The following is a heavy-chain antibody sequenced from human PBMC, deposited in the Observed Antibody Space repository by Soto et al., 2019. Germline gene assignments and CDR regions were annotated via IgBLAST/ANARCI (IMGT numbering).Heavy chain of an antibody. CDR3: ATDRVVVPAARSYCSYYGRDV. CDR2: IIPIFDTA. V-gene: IGHV1-69*13. CDR1: GGTFSSYA. D-gene: IGHD2-2*01. J-gene: IGHJ6*02. Sequence: SVKVSCKASGGTFSSYAISWVRQAPGQGLEWMGGIIPIFDTAHYAQKFQDRVTITADESTSTAYLALSSLRSEDTAVYYCATDRVVVPAARSYCSYYGRDVWGQGTTVNVSS.